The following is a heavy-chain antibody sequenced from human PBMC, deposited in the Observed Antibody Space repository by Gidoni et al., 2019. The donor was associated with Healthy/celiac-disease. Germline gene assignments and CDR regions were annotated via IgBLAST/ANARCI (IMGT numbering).Heavy chain of an antibody. CDR1: GGSFSGYY. V-gene: IGHV4-34*01. CDR3: ARGTYYYDFWSGLNWFDP. Sequence: QVQLQQWGAGLLKPSETLSLTCAVYGGSFSGYYWIGEINHSGSTNYNPSLKSRVTISVDTSKNQFSLKLSSVTAADTAVYYCARGTYYYDFWSGLNWFDPWGQGTLVTVSS. CDR2: INHSGST. J-gene: IGHJ5*02. D-gene: IGHD3-3*01.